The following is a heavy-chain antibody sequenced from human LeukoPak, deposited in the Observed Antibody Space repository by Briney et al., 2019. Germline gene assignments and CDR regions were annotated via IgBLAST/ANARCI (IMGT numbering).Heavy chain of an antibody. D-gene: IGHD3-10*01. J-gene: IGHJ4*02. CDR1: RGSFSGYY. CDR2: INHSGST. V-gene: IGHV4-34*01. Sequence: PSETLSHTCAVYRGSFSGYYWSWIRQPPGKGLAWIGEINHSGSTNHNPSLHSQVTIPVHTSKNQFSLKLSSVTAADTAVYYCARGYGDYGSGSYYTGVDYWGQGTLVTVSS. CDR3: ARGYGDYGSGSYYTGVDY.